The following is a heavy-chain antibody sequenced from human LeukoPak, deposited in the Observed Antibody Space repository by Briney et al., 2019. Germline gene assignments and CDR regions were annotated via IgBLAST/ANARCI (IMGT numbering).Heavy chain of an antibody. J-gene: IGHJ6*02. V-gene: IGHV4-61*02. CDR3: ARGSLYCTNGVCPYYYYGMDV. CDR1: GGSISSGSYY. D-gene: IGHD2-8*01. CDR2: IYTSGST. Sequence: SETLSLTCTVSGGSISSGSYYWSWLRQPAGKGLEWIGRIYTSGSTNYNPSLKSRVTISVDTSKNQFSLELSSVTAADTAVYYSARGSLYCTNGVCPYYYYGMDVWGQGTTVTVSS.